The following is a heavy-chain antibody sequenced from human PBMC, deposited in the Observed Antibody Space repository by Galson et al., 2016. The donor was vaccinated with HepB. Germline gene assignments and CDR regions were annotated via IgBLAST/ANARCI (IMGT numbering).Heavy chain of an antibody. Sequence: SLRLSCAASGFMFSTYGMSWVRQAPGKGLEWVLGITGTGHTTYYAQSVKGRFTISRDNSKNTLFLQMNSLRVEDTAVYYCAKGGYGYYFDHWGQGSLVTVSS. V-gene: IGHV3-23*01. D-gene: IGHD3-16*01. CDR1: GFMFSTYG. J-gene: IGHJ4*02. CDR3: AKGGYGYYFDH. CDR2: ITGTGHTT.